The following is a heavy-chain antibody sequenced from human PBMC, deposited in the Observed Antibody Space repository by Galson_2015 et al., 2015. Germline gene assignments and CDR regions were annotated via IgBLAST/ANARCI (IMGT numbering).Heavy chain of an antibody. CDR2: IYWDDDK. CDR3: ARRPFYGDYFDY. Sequence: PALVKPTQTLTLPCTFSGFSLSTNGVGVGWIRQPPRKALEWLALIYWDDDKRYSPSLKSRLTITKDTSKNQVVLTMANMDPVDTATYYCARRPFYGDYFDYWGQGTLVTVSS. D-gene: IGHD4-17*01. CDR1: GFSLSTNGVG. V-gene: IGHV2-5*02. J-gene: IGHJ4*02.